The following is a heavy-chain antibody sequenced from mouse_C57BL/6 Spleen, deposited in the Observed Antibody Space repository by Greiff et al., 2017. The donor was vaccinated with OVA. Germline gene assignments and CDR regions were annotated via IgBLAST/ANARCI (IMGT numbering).Heavy chain of an antibody. J-gene: IGHJ2*01. Sequence: EVQLQQSGPELVKPGASVKIPCKASGYTFTDYNMDWVKQSHGKSLEWIGDINPNNGGTIYNQKFKGKATLTVDKSSSTAYMELRSLTSEDTAVYYCSRSKDSGIYDCLYFDYWGQVATLTVSS. CDR3: SRSKDSGIYDCLYFDY. V-gene: IGHV1-18*01. CDR1: GYTFTDYN. D-gene: IGHD2-3*01. CDR2: INPNNGGT.